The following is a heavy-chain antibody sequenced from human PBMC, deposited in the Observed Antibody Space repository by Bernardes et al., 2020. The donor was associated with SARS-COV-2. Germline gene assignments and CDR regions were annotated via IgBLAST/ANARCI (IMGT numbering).Heavy chain of an antibody. CDR1: GGSFSDYY. CDR3: ASRPPSSSWTN. Sequence: SETLSLTCAVYGGSFSDYYWSWIRQPPGKGLEWIGDINHSGSTNSNPSLKSRVTISVDTPKNQFSLRLSSVTAADTAVYYCASRPPSSSWTNWGQGTLVTVSS. V-gene: IGHV4-34*01. D-gene: IGHD6-13*01. J-gene: IGHJ4*02. CDR2: INHSGST.